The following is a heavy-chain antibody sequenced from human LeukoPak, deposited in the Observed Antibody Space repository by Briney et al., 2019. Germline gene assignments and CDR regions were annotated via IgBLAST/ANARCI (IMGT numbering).Heavy chain of an antibody. J-gene: IGHJ4*02. CDR1: GGSFSGYY. CDR3: ARSEGYVLRYFD. Sequence: SETLSLTCAVYGGSFSGYYWSWIRQPPGKGLEWIGEINHSGSTNYNPSLKSRVTISVDTSKNQFSLKLSSVTAADTAVYYCARSEGYVLRYFDWGQGTLVTVSS. V-gene: IGHV4-34*01. CDR2: INHSGST. D-gene: IGHD3-9*01.